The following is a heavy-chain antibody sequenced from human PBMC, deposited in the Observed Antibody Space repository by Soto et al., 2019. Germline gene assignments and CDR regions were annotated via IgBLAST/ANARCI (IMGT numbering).Heavy chain of an antibody. CDR3: AKTIIIVSFRIRGYFDY. Sequence: EVQLLESGGGLVQPGGSQRLSCTAYGFSISSYAMSWVRQAPGKGLEWVSALSGSGGGTYYADSVKGRFTISRDNSKNTLDLQMNSLRAEDTAVYYCAKTIIIVSFRIRGYFDYWGQGTLVTVSS. J-gene: IGHJ4*02. D-gene: IGHD2-15*01. V-gene: IGHV3-23*01. CDR1: GFSISSYA. CDR2: LSGSGGGT.